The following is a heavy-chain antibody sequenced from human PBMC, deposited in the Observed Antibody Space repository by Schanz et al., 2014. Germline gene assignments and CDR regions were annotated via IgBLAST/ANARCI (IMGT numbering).Heavy chain of an antibody. CDR3: ARGGPAYYFDD. J-gene: IGHJ4*02. V-gene: IGHV3-33*08. CDR2: INSDGTKR. Sequence: AHLLESGGGLVPPGGSLRLSCEASGFSFGNYGMHWVRQAPGKGLEWVAFINSDGTKRFYADSVKSRFTISRDNSKNTVYIQMNSLRAEDTAVYYCARGGPAYYFDDWGQGTLVTVSS. CDR1: GFSFGNYG.